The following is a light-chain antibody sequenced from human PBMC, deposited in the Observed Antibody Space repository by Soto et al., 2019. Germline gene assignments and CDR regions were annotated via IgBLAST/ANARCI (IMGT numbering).Light chain of an antibody. J-gene: IGKJ1*01. CDR1: QSISRY. V-gene: IGKV3-20*01. CDR3: QQYGSSPPT. CDR2: GAS. Sequence: IVLTQSPGTLSLSRGERTTLSCRASQSISRYLAWYQQKPGQGPRLLIYGASSRATGTPDRFSGSGSGTDFTLTINRLEPEDFALYYCQQYGSSPPTLAQGTKVDI.